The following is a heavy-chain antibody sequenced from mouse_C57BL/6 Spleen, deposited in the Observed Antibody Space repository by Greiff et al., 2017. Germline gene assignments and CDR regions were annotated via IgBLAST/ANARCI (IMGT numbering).Heavy chain of an antibody. Sequence: QESCTASGYTFTSYWMHWVKQRPGRGLEWIGRIDPKSGGTKYNEKFKSKATLTVDKPSSTAYMQPSSLASEGAAAYYCARELYYSNYGDWGQGTTLTVAS. V-gene: IGHV1-72*01. CDR1: GYTFTSYW. CDR2: IDPKSGGT. CDR3: ARELYYSNYGD. J-gene: IGHJ2*01. D-gene: IGHD2-5*01.